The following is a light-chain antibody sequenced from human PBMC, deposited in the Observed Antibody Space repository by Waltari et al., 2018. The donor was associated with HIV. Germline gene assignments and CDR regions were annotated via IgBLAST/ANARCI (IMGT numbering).Light chain of an antibody. CDR3: AVWDDSLRSVL. V-gene: IGLV1-44*01. CDR2: SHF. Sequence: QSVLTQSPSASGTPGQRVNIPCSGGTSNIGRNHVNWYQQSPREAPKLLIYSHFQRPSGVPDRFSGSKSGTSASLAISGLQFEDEADFYCAVWDDSLRSVLFGGGTRLTVL. J-gene: IGLJ3*02. CDR1: TSNIGRNH.